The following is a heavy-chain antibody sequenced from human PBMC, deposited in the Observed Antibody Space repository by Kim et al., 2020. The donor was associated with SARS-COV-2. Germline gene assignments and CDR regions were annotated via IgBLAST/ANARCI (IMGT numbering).Heavy chain of an antibody. CDR1: GFTLSIYA. CDR2: ISKDGDNK. V-gene: IGHV3-30-3*01. D-gene: IGHD1-26*01. Sequence: GGSLRLSCEASGFTLSIYAMHWVRQAPGKGLECVAVISKDGDNKYGESVKGRFTISRDNSKSMVYLQMDSLRIDDTAIYYCARDRGATVLRKPWGHYFDLWGQGTLVTVSS. CDR3: ARDRGATVLRKPWGHYFDL. J-gene: IGHJ4*02.